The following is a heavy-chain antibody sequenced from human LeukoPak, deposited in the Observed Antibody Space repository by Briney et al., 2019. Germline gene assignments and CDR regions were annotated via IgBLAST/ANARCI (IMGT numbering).Heavy chain of an antibody. CDR3: ARDREAAAGTTEFDY. CDR1: GFTFSDYY. J-gene: IGHJ4*02. CDR2: ISSSGSTI. D-gene: IGHD6-13*01. Sequence: GGSLRLSCAASGFTFSDYYMSWIRQAPGKGLEWVSYISSSGSTIYYADSVKGRFTISRDNAKNSLYLQMNSLRAEDTAVYYCARDREAAAGTTEFDYWGQETLVTVSS. V-gene: IGHV3-11*01.